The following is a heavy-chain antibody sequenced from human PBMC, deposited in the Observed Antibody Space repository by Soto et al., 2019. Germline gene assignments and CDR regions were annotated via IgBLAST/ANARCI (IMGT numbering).Heavy chain of an antibody. J-gene: IGHJ5*01. Sequence: ASVQASCTASGYTFTGYYMHWVRQAPGQGLEWMGWINPNSGGTNYAQKFQGRVTMTRDTSISTAYMELSRLRSDDTAVYYCARGGGQLVCERPSWFDSWGKGNLVTVYS. CDR1: GYTFTGYY. D-gene: IGHD6-6*01. CDR3: ARGGGQLVCERPSWFDS. CDR2: INPNSGGT. V-gene: IGHV1-2*02.